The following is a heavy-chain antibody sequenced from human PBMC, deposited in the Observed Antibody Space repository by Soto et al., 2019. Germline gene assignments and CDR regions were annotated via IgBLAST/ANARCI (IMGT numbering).Heavy chain of an antibody. D-gene: IGHD3-22*01. V-gene: IGHV1-46*01. CDR3: ARGGRYYDSSGYSNDAFDI. CDR1: GYTFTSYY. Sequence: ASVKVSCKASGYTFTSYYMHWVRQAPGQGLEWMGIINPSGGSTSYAQKFQGRVTMTRDTSTSTVYMELSSLRSEGTAVYYCARGGRYYDSSGYSNDAFDIWGQGTMVTVSS. J-gene: IGHJ3*02. CDR2: INPSGGST.